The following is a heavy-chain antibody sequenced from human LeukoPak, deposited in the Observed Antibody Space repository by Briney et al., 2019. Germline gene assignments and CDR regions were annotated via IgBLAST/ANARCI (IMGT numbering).Heavy chain of an antibody. V-gene: IGHV1-69*05. CDR3: ARDLRYSFLYYYYGMDV. J-gene: IGHJ6*02. CDR2: IIPIFGTA. CDR1: GGTFSSYA. D-gene: IGHD1-26*01. Sequence: GSSVKASCKASGGTFSSYAISWVRQAPGQGLEWMGGIIPIFGTANYAQKFQGRVTMTRDTSTSTVYMELSSLRSEDTAVYYCARDLRYSFLYYYYGMDVWGQGTTVTVSS.